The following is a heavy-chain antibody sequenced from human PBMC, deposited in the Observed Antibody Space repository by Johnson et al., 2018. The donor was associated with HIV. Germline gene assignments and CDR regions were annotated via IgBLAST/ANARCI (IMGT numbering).Heavy chain of an antibody. CDR1: GFTFSSYD. CDR3: NTEVMEWELQDGWTRAFDI. V-gene: IGHV3-13*01. D-gene: IGHD1-26*01. Sequence: EVQLVESGGGLVKPGGSLRLSCAASGFTFSSYDMHWVRQATGKGLEWVSAIGTAGDTYYPGSVKGRFTISRENAKNTLYLNMNSLKSEDTAVYYCNTEVMEWELQDGWTRAFDIWGQGTVVTVSS. CDR2: IGTAGDT. J-gene: IGHJ3*02.